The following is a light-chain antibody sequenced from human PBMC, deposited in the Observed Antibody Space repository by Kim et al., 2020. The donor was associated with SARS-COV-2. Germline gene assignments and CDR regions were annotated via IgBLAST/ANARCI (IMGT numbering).Light chain of an antibody. Sequence: SSELTQDPAVSVALGQTVRITCQGDSLRRYYAIWYQQKPGQAPLLVIYGKNNRPSGIPDRFSGSSSGNTASLTITGAQAEDEADYYCNSRDSSGNHPDVF. CDR2: GKN. CDR1: SLRRYY. CDR3: NSRDSSGNHPDV. V-gene: IGLV3-19*01. J-gene: IGLJ1*01.